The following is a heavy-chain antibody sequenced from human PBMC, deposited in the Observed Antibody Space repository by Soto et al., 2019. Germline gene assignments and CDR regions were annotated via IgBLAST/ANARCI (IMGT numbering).Heavy chain of an antibody. CDR1: GFSLNTRGMS. D-gene: IGHD6-13*01. Sequence: SGPTLVNPTQTLTLTCTFSGFSLNTRGMSVSWIRQPPGKALEWLARIDWDDDKYYNTSLKTRLTISKDTSKNQVALTMTNMDPVDTATYYCARILYGIAAAGPDAFDIWGQGTMVTVSS. J-gene: IGHJ3*02. CDR2: IDWDDDK. V-gene: IGHV2-70*11. CDR3: ARILYGIAAAGPDAFDI.